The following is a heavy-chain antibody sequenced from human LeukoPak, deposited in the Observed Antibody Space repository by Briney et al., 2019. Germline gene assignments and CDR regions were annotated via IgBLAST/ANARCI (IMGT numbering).Heavy chain of an antibody. CDR3: ARDHLWFGELLYRGDY. D-gene: IGHD3-10*01. Sequence: PGGSLRLSCAASGFTFSSYWMSWVRQAPGKGLEWVANIKQDGSAKNYGDSVRGRFTISRDNAKNSLYLQMNSLRAEDTAVYYCARDHLWFGELLYRGDYWGQGTLVTVSS. CDR1: GFTFSSYW. CDR2: IKQDGSAK. J-gene: IGHJ4*02. V-gene: IGHV3-7*01.